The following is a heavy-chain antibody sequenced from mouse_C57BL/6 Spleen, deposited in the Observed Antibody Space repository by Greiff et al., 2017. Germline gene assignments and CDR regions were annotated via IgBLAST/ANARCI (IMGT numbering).Heavy chain of an antibody. D-gene: IGHD1-3*01. CDR1: GFTFSDYG. J-gene: IGHJ3*01. CDR3: ANLNVAY. CDR2: ISSGSSTI. Sequence: EVKVVESGGGLVKPGGSLKLSCAASGFTFSDYGMHWVRQAPEKGLEWVAYISSGSSTIYYADTVKGRFTISRDNAKNTLFLQMTSLRSEDTAMYYCANLNVAYWGQGTLVTVSA. V-gene: IGHV5-17*01.